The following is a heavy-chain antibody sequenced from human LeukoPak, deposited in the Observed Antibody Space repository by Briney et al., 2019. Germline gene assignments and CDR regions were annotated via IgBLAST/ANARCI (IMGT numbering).Heavy chain of an antibody. Sequence: ASVKVSCKASEYTFTGYYMHWVRQAPGQGLEWMGWINPNSGGTNYAQKFQGRVTMTRDTSISTAYMELSRLRSDDTAVYYCARWLYSSSWYYFDYWGQGTLVTVSS. CDR1: EYTFTGYY. J-gene: IGHJ4*02. D-gene: IGHD6-13*01. CDR3: ARWLYSSSWYYFDY. V-gene: IGHV1-2*02. CDR2: INPNSGGT.